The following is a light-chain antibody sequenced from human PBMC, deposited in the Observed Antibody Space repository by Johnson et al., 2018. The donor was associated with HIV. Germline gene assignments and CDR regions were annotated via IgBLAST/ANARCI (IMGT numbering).Light chain of an antibody. CDR3: GTWDSRLTIGGV. Sequence: HSVLTQPPSVSAAPGQKVTISCSGSSSNIGNNYVSWYQQLPGTAPKLLIYDNNKRPSGIPDRFSGSKSGPSATLGITGLPTGDEADYYCGTWDSRLTIGGVFGSGTKVTVL. CDR2: DNN. V-gene: IGLV1-51*01. CDR1: SSNIGNNY. J-gene: IGLJ1*01.